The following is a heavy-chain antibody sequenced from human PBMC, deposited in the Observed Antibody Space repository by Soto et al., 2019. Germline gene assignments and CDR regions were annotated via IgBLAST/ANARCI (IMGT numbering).Heavy chain of an antibody. CDR1: GFTFSRYA. D-gene: IGHD3-10*01. V-gene: IGHV3-23*01. J-gene: IGHJ4*02. CDR2: ISGSGGST. CDR3: ANNTLFGSGTKDD. Sequence: EVQLLDSGGGLVQPGGSLRLSCAASGFTFSRYAMSWVRQAPGKGLEWVSAISGSGGSTYYADSVKGRFTISRDNSKNTVYLQMNSLRAEDTAVYYCANNTLFGSGTKDDWGPGTLVTVSS.